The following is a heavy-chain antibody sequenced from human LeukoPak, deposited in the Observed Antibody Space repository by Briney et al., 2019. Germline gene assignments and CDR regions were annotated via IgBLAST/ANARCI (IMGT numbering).Heavy chain of an antibody. Sequence: KPSETLSLTCAVSGGSISSSNWWSWVRQPPGKGLEWIGEIYHSGSTNYNPSLKSRVTISVDKSKNQFSLKLSSVTAADTAVYYCARDPGVRGVIQGSWFDPWGQGTLVTVSS. CDR2: IYHSGST. J-gene: IGHJ5*02. CDR3: ARDPGVRGVIQGSWFDP. D-gene: IGHD3-10*01. CDR1: GGSISSSNW. V-gene: IGHV4-4*02.